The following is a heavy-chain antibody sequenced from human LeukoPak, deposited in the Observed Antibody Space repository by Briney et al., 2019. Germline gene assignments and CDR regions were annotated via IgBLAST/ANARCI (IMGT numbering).Heavy chain of an antibody. Sequence: GGSLRLSCAASGFTFDDYAMNWVRQAPGKGLEWVSAISGSGGSTYYADSVKGRITISRDNSKNTLYLQMNSLRAEDTAVYYCAKGSVTSSGSEPYFDYWGQGTLVTVSS. CDR1: GFTFDDYA. J-gene: IGHJ4*02. V-gene: IGHV3-23*01. CDR2: ISGSGGST. CDR3: AKGSVTSSGSEPYFDY. D-gene: IGHD1-26*01.